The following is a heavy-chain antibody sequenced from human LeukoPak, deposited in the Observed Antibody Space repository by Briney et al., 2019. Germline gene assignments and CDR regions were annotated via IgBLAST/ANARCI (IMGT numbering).Heavy chain of an antibody. V-gene: IGHV4-39*07. CDR3: ATLKAGAAAGRPFQH. CDR1: GGSISNSDYY. CDR2: IYYSGST. J-gene: IGHJ1*01. Sequence: SETLSLTCTVSGGSISNSDYYWAWIRQPPGKGLEWIGSIYYSGSTYYNPSLKSRVTISVDTSKNQFSLKLSSVTAADTAVYYCATLKAGAAAGRPFQHWGQGTLVTVSS. D-gene: IGHD6-13*01.